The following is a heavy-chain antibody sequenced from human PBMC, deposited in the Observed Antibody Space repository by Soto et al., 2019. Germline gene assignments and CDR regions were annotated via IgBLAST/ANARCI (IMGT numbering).Heavy chain of an antibody. CDR3: ARGRGYSGDDLQEDGFDV. CDR2: MNPSGDRT. Sequence: QVQLMQSGTEVKEPGASVNLSCKASGYTFSSFYIHWLRQAPGQGLEWVGIMNPSGDRTNYAQNFQGRVTMTRDTATSTVYMELSSLRSEDTAVYYCARGRGYSGDDLQEDGFDVWGQGTMVTVS. J-gene: IGHJ3*01. D-gene: IGHD5-12*01. CDR1: GYTFSSFY. V-gene: IGHV1-46*01.